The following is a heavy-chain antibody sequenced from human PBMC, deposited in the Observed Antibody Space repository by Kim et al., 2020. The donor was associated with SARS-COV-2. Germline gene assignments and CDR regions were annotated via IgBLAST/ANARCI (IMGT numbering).Heavy chain of an antibody. J-gene: IGHJ4*02. D-gene: IGHD7-27*01. CDR3: ARDWNWGIDV. CDR2: ISVSDAT. V-gene: IGHV3-48*02. Sequence: GGSLRLSCATSGFTFSAYNMNWVRQAPGKGLEWISFISVSDATYYAASVKGGFTISRDYDKNTLDLQMNSLRDEDTAVYYCARDWNWGIDVWGQGTLVTVSS. CDR1: GFTFSAYN.